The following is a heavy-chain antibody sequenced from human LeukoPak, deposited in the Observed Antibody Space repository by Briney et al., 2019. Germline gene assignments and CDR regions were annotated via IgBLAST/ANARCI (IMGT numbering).Heavy chain of an antibody. J-gene: IGHJ4*02. CDR3: ARRAGAYSHPYDY. Sequence: GGSLRLSRTVSGFTVSTNSMSWVRQAPGKGLEWVSFIYSDNTHYSDSVKGRFTISRDNSKNTLYLQMNSLRAEDTAVYYCARRAGAYSHPYDYWGQGTLVTVSS. D-gene: IGHD4/OR15-4a*01. CDR2: IYSDNT. CDR1: GFTVSTNS. V-gene: IGHV3-53*01.